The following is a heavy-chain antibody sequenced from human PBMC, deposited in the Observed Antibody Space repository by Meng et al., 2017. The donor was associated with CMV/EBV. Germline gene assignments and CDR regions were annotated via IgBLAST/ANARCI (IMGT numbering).Heavy chain of an antibody. CDR2: ISWNSGSI. D-gene: IGHD1-26*01. Sequence: GGSLRLSCAASGFTFDDYAMHWVRQAPGKGLEWVSGISWNSGSIGYADSVKGRFTISRDNAKNSLYLQMNSLRAEGTALYYCAKGSYHDYWGQGTLVTVSS. CDR3: AKGSYHDY. CDR1: GFTFDDYA. V-gene: IGHV3-9*01. J-gene: IGHJ4*02.